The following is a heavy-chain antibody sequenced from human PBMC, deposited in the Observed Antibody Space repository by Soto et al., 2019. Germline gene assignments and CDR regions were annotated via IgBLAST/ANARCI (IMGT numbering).Heavy chain of an antibody. CDR1: GFTISSNY. V-gene: IGHV3-66*01. CDR3: ARDGFVAAAGTLDY. CDR2: IYYDGST. D-gene: IGHD6-13*01. Sequence: EVQLVESGGGLVQPGGSLRLSCAASGFTISSNYMTWVRQAPGKGLEWVSVIYYDGSTYYADSVKGRFTISRDNSKTTLYLQMNSLRAEDTAVYYCARDGFVAAAGTLDYWGQGTLVTVSS. J-gene: IGHJ4*02.